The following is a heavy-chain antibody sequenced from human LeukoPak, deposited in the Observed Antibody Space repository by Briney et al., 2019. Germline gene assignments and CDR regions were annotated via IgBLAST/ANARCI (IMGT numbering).Heavy chain of an antibody. J-gene: IGHJ4*02. CDR3: ARDQSRRVVVTAPPGSY. V-gene: IGHV3-33*01. CDR1: GFTFSSYG. CDR2: IWYDGSNK. Sequence: GGSLRLSCAASGFTFSSYGMHWVRQAPGKGLEWVAVIWYDGSNKYYADSVKGRFTISRDNSKNTLYLQMNGLRAEDTAVYYCARDQSRRVVVTAPPGSYWGQGTLVTVSS. D-gene: IGHD2-21*02.